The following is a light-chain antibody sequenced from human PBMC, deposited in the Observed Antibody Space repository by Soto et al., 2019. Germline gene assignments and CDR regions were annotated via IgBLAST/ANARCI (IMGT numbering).Light chain of an antibody. J-gene: IGKJ1*01. V-gene: IGKV3-15*01. CDR2: DAS. Sequence: EIVLAQSPATLSVSPGDRATLSCRASQSIGSTIACYQQRSGQAPRLLIFDASIMVPTTPPRFSGSVSGTEFSLSISSLQSEDFAVYFCQQYGDRPRTFGQGTKVDI. CDR1: QSIGST. CDR3: QQYGDRPRT.